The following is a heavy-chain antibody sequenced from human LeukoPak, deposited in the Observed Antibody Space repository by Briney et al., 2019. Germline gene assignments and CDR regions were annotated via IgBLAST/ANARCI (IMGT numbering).Heavy chain of an antibody. CDR1: GFTVSSNS. J-gene: IGHJ4*02. V-gene: IGHV3-53*01. CDR3: ARDRSDGFDY. Sequence: GGSLRLSCAASGFTVSSNSMSWVRQAPGKGLEWVSVLYSGGNTYYADSVKGRFTISRDNSKNTLYLQMNSLRTEGTAVYYCARDRSDGFDYWGQGTLVTVSS. CDR2: LYSGGNT.